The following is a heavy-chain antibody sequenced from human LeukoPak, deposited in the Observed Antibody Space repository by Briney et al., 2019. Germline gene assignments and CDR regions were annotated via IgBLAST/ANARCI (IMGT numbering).Heavy chain of an antibody. CDR1: GFTVSSNY. D-gene: IGHD6-13*01. J-gene: IGHJ5*02. Sequence: QPGGSLRLSCAASGFTVSSNYMSWVRQAPGKGLEWVSVIYSGGSTYYADSVKGRFTISRDNSKNPLYLQRNSLRAEDTAVYYCAAGSSSLSRIDPWGQGSLVTV. CDR2: IYSGGST. CDR3: AAGSSSLSRIDP. V-gene: IGHV3-53*01.